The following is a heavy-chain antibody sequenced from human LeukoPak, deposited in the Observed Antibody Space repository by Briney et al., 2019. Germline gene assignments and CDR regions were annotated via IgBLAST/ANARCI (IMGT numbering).Heavy chain of an antibody. J-gene: IGHJ5*02. CDR1: GFTFSSYS. CDR2: ISSSSSYI. V-gene: IGHV3-21*01. CDR3: ARAPSDGIVVNWFDP. Sequence: GGPLRLSCAASGFTFSSYSMNWVRQAPGKGLEWVSSISSSSSYIYYADSVKGRFTISRDNAKNSLYLHMNSLRAEDTAAYYCARAPSDGIVVNWFDPWGQGTLVTVSS. D-gene: IGHD3-22*01.